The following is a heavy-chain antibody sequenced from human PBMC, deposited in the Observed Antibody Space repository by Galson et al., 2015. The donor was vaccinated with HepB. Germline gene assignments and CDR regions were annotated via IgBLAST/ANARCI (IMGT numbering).Heavy chain of an antibody. V-gene: IGHV3-21*01. Sequence: SLRLSCAGSGFSFSGYSMTWLRQTPGEGLEWGSSISSDSNYIFYGDSVKGRFTISRDNAKNSLYLQMNSLRAEDTAVYFCARTNYYGSGSRYWYFDLWGRGTLVTVSS. CDR2: ISSDSNYI. J-gene: IGHJ2*01. CDR3: ARTNYYGSGSRYWYFDL. CDR1: GFSFSGYS. D-gene: IGHD3-22*01.